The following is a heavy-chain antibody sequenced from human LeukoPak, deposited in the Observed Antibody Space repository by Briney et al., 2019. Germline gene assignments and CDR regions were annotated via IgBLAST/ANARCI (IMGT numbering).Heavy chain of an antibody. CDR3: AKDSLITMVRGVVVNYYGMDV. J-gene: IGHJ6*04. D-gene: IGHD3-10*01. CDR1: GFTFSSYG. Sequence: GGSLRLSCAASGFTFSSYGMHWVRQAPGKGLEWVAVVSYDGSNKYYADSVKGRFTISRDNSKNTLYLQMNSLRAEDTAVYYCAKDSLITMVRGVVVNYYGMDVWGKGTTVTVS. V-gene: IGHV3-30*18. CDR2: VSYDGSNK.